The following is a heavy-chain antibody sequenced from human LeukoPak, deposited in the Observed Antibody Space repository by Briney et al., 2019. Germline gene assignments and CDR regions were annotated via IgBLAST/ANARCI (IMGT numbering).Heavy chain of an antibody. CDR3: AKDGSGRFDY. D-gene: IGHD1-14*01. Sequence: PGGSLRLSCAASGFTFSSYGMHWVRQAPGKGLEWVAVIWYDGSNKYYADSVKGGFTISRDNSKNTLYLQMNSLRAEDTAVYYCAKDGSGRFDYWGQGTLVTASS. CDR1: GFTFSSYG. V-gene: IGHV3-33*06. CDR2: IWYDGSNK. J-gene: IGHJ4*02.